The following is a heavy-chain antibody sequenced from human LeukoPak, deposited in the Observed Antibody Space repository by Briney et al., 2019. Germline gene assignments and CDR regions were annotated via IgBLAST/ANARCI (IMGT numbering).Heavy chain of an antibody. Sequence: NTSETLSLTCTVSGGSISSGSYYWGWIRQPLGKGLEWIGSIYYSGSTYYNPSLKSRVTISVDTSKNQFSLKLSSVTAADTAVYYCASGGLFVWFGESMGFDYWGQGTLVTVSS. CDR1: GGSISSGSYY. J-gene: IGHJ4*02. V-gene: IGHV4-39*01. CDR2: IYYSGST. D-gene: IGHD3-10*01. CDR3: ASGGLFVWFGESMGFDY.